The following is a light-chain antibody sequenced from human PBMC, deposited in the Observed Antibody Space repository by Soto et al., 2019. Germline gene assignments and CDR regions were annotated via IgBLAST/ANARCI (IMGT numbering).Light chain of an antibody. CDR3: QQSFSTPQT. CDR1: QTINIY. V-gene: IGKV1-39*01. J-gene: IGKJ4*01. Sequence: DIQMTQSPSSLSASVGDSVTITCRASQTINIYLSWYQQKPGKAPKLLINVASTLQGGVPSRFSGSGSVTEFTLVISSLQPEDSATYYCQQSFSTPQTFGGGTRVEVK. CDR2: VAS.